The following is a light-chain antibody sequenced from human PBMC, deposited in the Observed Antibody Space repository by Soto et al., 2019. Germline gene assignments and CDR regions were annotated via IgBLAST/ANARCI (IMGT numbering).Light chain of an antibody. CDR2: DAS. J-gene: IGKJ5*01. CDR1: QSVSSY. CDR3: QQRNSWPIT. V-gene: IGKV3-11*01. Sequence: EIVLTQSPATLSLSPGERATLSFRASQSVSSYLAWYQQKPGQAPRLLIYDASNRATGIPVRFSGSGPGTDFTLTISGLQPEDFALYYCQQRNSWPITFGQGTRLEIK.